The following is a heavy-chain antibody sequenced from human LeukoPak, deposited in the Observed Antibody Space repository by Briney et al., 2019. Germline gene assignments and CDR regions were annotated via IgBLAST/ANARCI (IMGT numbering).Heavy chain of an antibody. CDR1: GFAFSSYG. D-gene: IGHD6-19*01. V-gene: IGHV3-33*01. CDR3: ARDKGAGWPSPYYYYYGMDV. J-gene: IGHJ6*02. Sequence: GGSLRLSCAASGFAFSSYGMHWVRQAPGKGLEWVAVIWYDGSNKYYADSVKGRFTISRDNSKNTLYLQMNSLRAEDTAVYYCARDKGAGWPSPYYYYYGMDVWGQGTTVTVSS. CDR2: IWYDGSNK.